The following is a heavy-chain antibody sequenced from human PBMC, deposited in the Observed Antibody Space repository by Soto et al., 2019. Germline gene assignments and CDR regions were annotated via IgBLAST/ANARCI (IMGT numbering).Heavy chain of an antibody. CDR3: AKANSRNYYYYGMDV. D-gene: IGHD1-26*01. CDR1: GFTFSSYV. J-gene: IGHJ6*02. V-gene: IGHV3-23*01. Sequence: GGSLRLSCAASGFTFSSYVMSWVRQAPGKGLEWVSAISGNGGSTYYADSVKGRFTISRDNSKNTLYLQMNSLRAEDTAVYYCAKANSRNYYYYGMDVWGQGTTVTVSS. CDR2: ISGNGGST.